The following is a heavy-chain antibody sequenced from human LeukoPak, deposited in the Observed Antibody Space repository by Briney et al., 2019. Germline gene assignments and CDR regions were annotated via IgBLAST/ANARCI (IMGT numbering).Heavy chain of an antibody. D-gene: IGHD3-9*01. CDR1: GFTFSTSA. J-gene: IGHJ4*02. CDR2: IDYDSSHI. V-gene: IGHV3-21*01. Sequence: GGSLRLSCAASGFTFSTSAMTWVRQVPGKGLEWVSSIDYDSSHIYYAASVRGRFTIYRDNARNSVYLQMNSLRVEDTAVYYCARDPLRYLRVGHYDYWGQGTLVAVSS. CDR3: ARDPLRYLRVGHYDY.